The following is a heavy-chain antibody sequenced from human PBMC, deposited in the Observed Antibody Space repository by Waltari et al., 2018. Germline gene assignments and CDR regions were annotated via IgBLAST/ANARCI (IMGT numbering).Heavy chain of an antibody. Sequence: QVQLQESGPGLVKPSETLSLTCTVSGGSISSYYWSWIRQPAGKGLEWIGRIYTSGSTNYTPSLNSRVTMSVDTSKNQFSLKLSSVTAADTAVYYCARHPGSGSYYDNWFDPWGQGTLVTVSS. V-gene: IGHV4-4*07. CDR3: ARHPGSGSYYDNWFDP. CDR1: GGSISSYY. J-gene: IGHJ5*02. D-gene: IGHD3-10*01. CDR2: IYTSGST.